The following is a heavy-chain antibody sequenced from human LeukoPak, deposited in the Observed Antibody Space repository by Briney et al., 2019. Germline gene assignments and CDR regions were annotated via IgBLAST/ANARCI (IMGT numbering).Heavy chain of an antibody. D-gene: IGHD3-16*01. Sequence: ASVKVSCXASGYTFTSYDINWVRQAVGQGLEWMGWMNPNSGDTGYVEKFQGRVTMTRDTSITTAYMELSSLRSEDTAVYYCTRSGFGGGVHFDYWGQGTPVTVSS. J-gene: IGHJ4*02. CDR2: MNPNSGDT. CDR1: GYTFTSYD. V-gene: IGHV1-8*01. CDR3: TRSGFGGGVHFDY.